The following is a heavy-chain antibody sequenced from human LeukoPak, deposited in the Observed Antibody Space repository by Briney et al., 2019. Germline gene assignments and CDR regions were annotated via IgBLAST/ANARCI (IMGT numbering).Heavy chain of an antibody. D-gene: IGHD6-13*01. Sequence: GGTLRLSCATSGFTFSSYPMSWVRQAPGRGLEWVSVISGNSGATYYADSVKGRFTISRDNSKNTLYLQMNSLRAEDTAVYYCAKGTAAAGDVYYYYYMDVWGKGTTVTISS. CDR2: ISGNSGAT. CDR3: AKGTAAAGDVYYYYYMDV. CDR1: GFTFSSYP. V-gene: IGHV3-23*01. J-gene: IGHJ6*03.